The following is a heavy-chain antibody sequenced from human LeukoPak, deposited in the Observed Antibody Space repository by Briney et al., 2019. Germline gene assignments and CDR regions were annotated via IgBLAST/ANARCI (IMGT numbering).Heavy chain of an antibody. J-gene: IGHJ4*02. CDR3: ARGTAMVESGFDY. D-gene: IGHD5-18*01. CDR1: GGSFSGYY. V-gene: IGHV4-34*01. CDR2: SNHSGST. Sequence: PSETLSLTCAVYGGSFSGYYWSWIRQPPGKGLEWIGESNHSGSTNYNPSLKSRVTISVDTSKNQFPLKLGSVTAADTAVYYCARGTAMVESGFDYWGQGTLVTVSS.